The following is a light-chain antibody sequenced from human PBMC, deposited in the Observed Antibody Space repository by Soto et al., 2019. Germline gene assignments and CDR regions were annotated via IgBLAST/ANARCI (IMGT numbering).Light chain of an antibody. Sequence: EIVMTQSPATLSVSPGERATLSCRASQSVRSNLAWYQQKPGQAPRLVIYGASSRATGIPARFSGSGSGTEFNLTISSLQSEDFAVYYCQQYDKWPLAITFGQGTRLESK. CDR3: QQYDKWPLAIT. J-gene: IGKJ5*01. V-gene: IGKV3-15*01. CDR1: QSVRSN. CDR2: GAS.